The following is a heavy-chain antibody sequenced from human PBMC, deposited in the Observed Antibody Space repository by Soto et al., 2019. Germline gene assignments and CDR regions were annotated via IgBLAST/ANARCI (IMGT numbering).Heavy chain of an antibody. CDR3: AREGIGGWLPQYY. J-gene: IGHJ4*02. Sequence: QVQLVQSGAEVKKPGASVKVSCKASGYTLSSYGISWVRQAPGQGLEWLGWISAYNGNTNYAQKLQDRVTMTTDTSANTAYIELRSLRSDDTAVYYCAREGIGGWLPQYYWGQGTLVNVSS. CDR2: ISAYNGNT. V-gene: IGHV1-18*04. D-gene: IGHD2-15*01. CDR1: GYTLSSYG.